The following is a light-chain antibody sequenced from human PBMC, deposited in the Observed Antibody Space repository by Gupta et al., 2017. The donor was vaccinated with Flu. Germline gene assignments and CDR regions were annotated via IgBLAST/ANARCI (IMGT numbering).Light chain of an antibody. CDR1: NSDVGTYMY. V-gene: IGLV2-14*01. Sequence: QSALTQPASVSGSPGQSITISCTGTNSDVGTYMYVSWYQHHPGKAPKLMIYEITNRPSGVSNRFSGSKSGNTASLTISGRLAEDEADYYCSSYTSSDTLVFGGGTKLTIL. CDR3: SSYTSSDTLV. J-gene: IGLJ3*02. CDR2: EIT.